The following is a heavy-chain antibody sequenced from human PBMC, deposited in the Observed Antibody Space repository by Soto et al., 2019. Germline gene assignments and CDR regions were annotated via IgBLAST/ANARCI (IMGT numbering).Heavy chain of an antibody. CDR3: ARESGVCSSTSCYKGEFDY. D-gene: IGHD2-2*02. Sequence: GGSLRLSCAASGFTVSSNYMSWVRQAPGKGLEWVSVIYSGGSTYYADSVKGRFTISRDNSKNTLYLQMNSLRAEDTAVYYCARESGVCSSTSCYKGEFDYWGQGTLVTVSS. CDR2: IYSGGST. J-gene: IGHJ4*02. CDR1: GFTVSSNY. V-gene: IGHV3-66*01.